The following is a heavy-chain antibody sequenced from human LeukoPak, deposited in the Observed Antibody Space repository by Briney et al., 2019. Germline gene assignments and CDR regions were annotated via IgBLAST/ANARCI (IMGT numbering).Heavy chain of an antibody. J-gene: IGHJ4*02. V-gene: IGHV3-30*18. Sequence: GGSLRLSCAASGFTFSNYGIHWVRQAPGKGLEWVAVISYDGSNKYYADSVKGRFTISRDNSKNTLYLQMNSLRAEDTAVYYCAKDPFPSWGQGTLVTVSS. CDR1: GFTFSNYG. CDR2: ISYDGSNK. CDR3: AKDPFPS.